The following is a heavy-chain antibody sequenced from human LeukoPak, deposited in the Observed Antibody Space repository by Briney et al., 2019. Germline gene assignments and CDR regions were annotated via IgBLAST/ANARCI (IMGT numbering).Heavy chain of an antibody. D-gene: IGHD2-2*01. CDR1: GFTVSSNY. J-gene: IGHJ1*01. CDR3: AKASRNCSRTSCYEYFQH. CDR2: TYSGGST. V-gene: IGHV3-66*01. Sequence: GGSLRLSCAASGFTVSSNYMSWVRQAPGKGLEWVSVTYSGGSTYYADSVKGRFTISRDNSKNTLYLQMNSLRAEDTAVYYCAKASRNCSRTSCYEYFQHWGQGTLVTVSS.